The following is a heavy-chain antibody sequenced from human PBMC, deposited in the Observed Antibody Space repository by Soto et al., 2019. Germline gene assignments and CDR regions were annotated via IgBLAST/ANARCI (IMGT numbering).Heavy chain of an antibody. D-gene: IGHD3-22*01. CDR3: ARYFEVVEGDGNYEEMFDS. V-gene: IGHV1-46*01. Sequence: ASVKVSCKASGYTFLKFFIHWVRQAPGQGLEWMGVINPSDGTTTYAQNFQGRVAMTRDTSTRTVSLEVTSLKSQETAVYYWARYFEVVEGDGNYEEMFDSWGQGTLVTVSS. CDR2: INPSDGTT. CDR1: GYTFLKFF. J-gene: IGHJ4*02.